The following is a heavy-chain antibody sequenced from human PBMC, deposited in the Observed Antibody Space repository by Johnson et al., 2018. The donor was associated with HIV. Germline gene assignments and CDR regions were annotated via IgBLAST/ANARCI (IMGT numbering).Heavy chain of an antibody. J-gene: IGHJ3*02. CDR2: MRGSGGST. CDR1: GFTFSSYA. V-gene: IGHV3-23*04. Sequence: VQLVESGGGLVQPGGSLRLSCAASGFTFSSYAMSWVRQAPRKGLEWVQAMRGSGGSTYTGDPGKGRFTISRDNSKNTLYLKMNSRRAEDTAVYYCAKDPYDSSGYRRDSFDIWGQWTMVTVSS. CDR3: AKDPYDSSGYRRDSFDI. D-gene: IGHD3-22*01.